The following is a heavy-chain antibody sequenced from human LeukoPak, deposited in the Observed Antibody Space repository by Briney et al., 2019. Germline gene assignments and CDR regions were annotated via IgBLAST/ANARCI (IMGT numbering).Heavy chain of an antibody. CDR3: ARGEDIVVVVAAEALN. D-gene: IGHD2-15*01. CDR1: GYTFTGYY. J-gene: IGHJ4*02. Sequence: ASVKVSCKASGYTFTGYYMHWVRQAPGQGLEWMGWINPNSGGTNYAQKFQGRVTMTRDTSISTAYMELSRLRSDDTAVYYCARGEDIVVVVAAEALNWGQGTLVTVSS. CDR2: INPNSGGT. V-gene: IGHV1-2*02.